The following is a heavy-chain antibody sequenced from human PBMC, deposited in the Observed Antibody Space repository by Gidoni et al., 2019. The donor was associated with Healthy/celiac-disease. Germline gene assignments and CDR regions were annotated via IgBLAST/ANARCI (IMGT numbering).Heavy chain of an antibody. Sequence: QVQLQESGPGLVKPSQTLSLTCTVSGGSISSGSYYWSWIRQPAGKGLELIGRIYTSGSTNYNPSLKSRVTISVDTSKNQFSLKLSSVTAADTAVYYWARGSSSGWYYYWGQGTLVTVSS. J-gene: IGHJ4*02. D-gene: IGHD6-19*01. CDR2: IYTSGST. CDR3: ARGSSSGWYYY. V-gene: IGHV4-61*02. CDR1: GGSISSGSYY.